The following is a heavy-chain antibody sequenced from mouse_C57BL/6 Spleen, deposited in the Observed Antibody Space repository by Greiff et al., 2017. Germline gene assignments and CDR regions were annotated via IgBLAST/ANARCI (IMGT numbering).Heavy chain of an antibody. CDR2: IDPADSYT. Sequence: QVQLQQPGAELVKPGASVKLSCKASGYTFTSYWMHWVKQRPGRGLEWIGVIDPADSYTNYNQKFKGKATLTVDTSSSTAYMQLSSLTSEDSAVYYCARAGSNLDYFDYWGQGTTLTVSS. CDR1: GYTFTSYW. J-gene: IGHJ2*01. D-gene: IGHD2-5*01. V-gene: IGHV1-69*02. CDR3: ARAGSNLDYFDY.